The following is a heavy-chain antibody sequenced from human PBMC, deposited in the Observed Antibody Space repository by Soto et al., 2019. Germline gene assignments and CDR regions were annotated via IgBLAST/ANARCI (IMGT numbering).Heavy chain of an antibody. D-gene: IGHD2-15*01. CDR3: AGDRSGRDGYKDAFDI. Sequence: SVKVSCKASGGTFSSYAISWVRQAPGQGLEWMGGIIPIFGTANYAQKFQGRVTITADESTSTAYMELSSLRSEDTAVYYCAGDRSGRDGYKDAFDIWGQGTMVTVSS. CDR2: IIPIFGTA. CDR1: GGTFSSYA. V-gene: IGHV1-69*13. J-gene: IGHJ3*02.